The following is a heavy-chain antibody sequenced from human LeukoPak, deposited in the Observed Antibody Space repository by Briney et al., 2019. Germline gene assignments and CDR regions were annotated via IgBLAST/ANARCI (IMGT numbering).Heavy chain of an antibody. V-gene: IGHV4-39*01. D-gene: IGHD3-9*01. Sequence: SETLSLTCTVSGGSMNNNNYYWGWIRQPAGKNLELIGSISDTGSPVYNPSLRSRVTMSIDTSKMQFALKLTSVTAADTALYYCARLLSCDVLTDNYYKYYMDVWGKGTTVIVSS. CDR3: ARLLSCDVLTDNYYKYYMDV. CDR2: ISDTGSP. CDR1: GGSMNNNNYY. J-gene: IGHJ6*03.